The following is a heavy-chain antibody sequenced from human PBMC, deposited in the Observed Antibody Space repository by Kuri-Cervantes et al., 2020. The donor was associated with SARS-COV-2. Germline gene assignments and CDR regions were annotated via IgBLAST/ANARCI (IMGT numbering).Heavy chain of an antibody. Sequence: GESLKISCTTSGITFGDYTMSWFRQAPGKGLEWVGFIRSKAYGGTTENAASVKGRFTMSRDDSKSIAYLQMDSLKTEDTAVYYCTRAGPHGISADGTYYYGMDVWGQGTTVTVSS. J-gene: IGHJ6*02. CDR3: TRAGPHGISADGTYYYGMDV. D-gene: IGHD6-13*01. CDR1: GITFGDYT. CDR2: IRSKAYGGTT. V-gene: IGHV3-49*03.